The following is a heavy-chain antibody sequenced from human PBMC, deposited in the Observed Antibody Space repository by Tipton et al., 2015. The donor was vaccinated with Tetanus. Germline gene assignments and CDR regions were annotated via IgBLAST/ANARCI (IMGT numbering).Heavy chain of an antibody. V-gene: IGHV3-11*01. CDR2: ISSSGSTI. CDR3: ARVWGRGQLVTKPNWYFDL. J-gene: IGHJ2*01. D-gene: IGHD6-6*01. Sequence: GSLRLSCAASGFTFSDYYMSWIRQAPGKGLEWVSYISSSGSTIYYADSVKGRFTISRGNAKNSLSLQVNSLRAEDTAVYYCARVWGRGQLVTKPNWYFDLWGRGTLVTVSS. CDR1: GFTFSDYY.